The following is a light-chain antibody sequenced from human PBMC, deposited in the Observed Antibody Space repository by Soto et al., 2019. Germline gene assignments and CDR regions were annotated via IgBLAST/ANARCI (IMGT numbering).Light chain of an antibody. J-gene: IGLJ3*02. Sequence: QSVLTQSPSASAAPGQTVSISCSGTSSNIENNYVSWYQVLPKTAPKLLIYDNLKRPSGIPDRFSGSKSGTSATLVITGLQTGDEADYYCGTWESSRNWVFGGGTKLTVL. CDR3: GTWESSRNWV. CDR1: SSNIENNY. CDR2: DNL. V-gene: IGLV1-51*01.